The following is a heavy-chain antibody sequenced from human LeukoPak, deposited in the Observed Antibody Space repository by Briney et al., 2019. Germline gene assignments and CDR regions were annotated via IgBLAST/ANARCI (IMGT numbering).Heavy chain of an antibody. CDR1: GYSISSGYY. J-gene: IGHJ5*02. CDR2: IYHSGST. V-gene: IGHV4-38-2*02. Sequence: SETLSLTCTVSGYSISSGYYWGWIRPPPGKGLEWIGIIYHSGSTYYNPSLKSRVTISVDTSKNHFSLKLSSVTAADTAVYYCARELWFANAPGSWLDPWGQGTLVTVSS. CDR3: ARELWFANAPGSWLDP. D-gene: IGHD3-10*01.